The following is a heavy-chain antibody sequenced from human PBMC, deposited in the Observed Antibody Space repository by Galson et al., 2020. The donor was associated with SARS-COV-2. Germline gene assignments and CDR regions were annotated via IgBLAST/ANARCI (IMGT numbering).Heavy chain of an antibody. CDR3: ARLVTAAAIGGNWFDP. CDR2: IYYSGGT. Sequence: WGWIRQPPVKGLEWIGTIYYSGGTYYNPSLKSRVTISVDTSKNQFSLKLSSVTAADTAVYYCARLVTAAAIGGNWFDPWGQGTLVTVSS. V-gene: IGHV4-39*01. J-gene: IGHJ5*02. D-gene: IGHD2-2*01.